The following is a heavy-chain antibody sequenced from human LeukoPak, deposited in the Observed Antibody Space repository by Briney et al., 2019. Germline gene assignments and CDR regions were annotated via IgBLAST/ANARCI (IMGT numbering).Heavy chain of an antibody. D-gene: IGHD1-26*01. CDR1: GFTVSSNY. Sequence: PGGSLRLSCAASGFTVSSNYMSWVRQAPGKGLVWLSHINGDGSSTNYADSVKGRFTISRDNAKNTLYLQMNSLRAEDTAVYYCARDWGAKGRGVGYWGQGTLVTVSS. V-gene: IGHV3-74*01. CDR3: ARDWGAKGRGVGY. CDR2: INGDGSST. J-gene: IGHJ4*02.